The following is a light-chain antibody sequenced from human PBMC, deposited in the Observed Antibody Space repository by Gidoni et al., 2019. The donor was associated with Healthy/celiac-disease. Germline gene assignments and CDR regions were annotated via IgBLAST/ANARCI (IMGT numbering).Light chain of an antibody. CDR3: QQSYSTPPT. J-gene: IGKJ2*01. CDR1: QSMSSY. V-gene: IGKV1-39*01. Sequence: DTQMTQSPSSLQASVGDRVTITCRALQSMSSYLNWYQQKPGKAPKLLIYAASSLQRGVTSRFSGRGSGTDYTLTMSSLEPEDCATYYCQQSYSTPPTFGQGTKLEIK. CDR2: AAS.